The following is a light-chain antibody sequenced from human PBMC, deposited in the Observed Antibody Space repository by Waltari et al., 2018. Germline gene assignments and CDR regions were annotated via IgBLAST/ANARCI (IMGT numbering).Light chain of an antibody. J-gene: IGLJ3*02. V-gene: IGLV4-69*01. Sequence: QLVLTQSPSASASLGASVTLTCTPIRRHSRNVVAWLQKRPEKGPRYLMKVNSDGSHRKGDEIPDRFSGSSSGAERYLTISSRQSEDEADYYCQTGGHGTWVFGGGTKLTVL. CDR2: VNSDGSH. CDR3: QTGGHGTWV. CDR1: RRHSRNV.